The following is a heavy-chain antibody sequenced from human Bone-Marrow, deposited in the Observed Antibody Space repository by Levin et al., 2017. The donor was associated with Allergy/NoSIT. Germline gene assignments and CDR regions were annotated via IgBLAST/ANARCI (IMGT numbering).Heavy chain of an antibody. J-gene: IGHJ4*02. CDR3: ANSVY. V-gene: IGHV3-33*06. CDR2: IWYDGSNE. Sequence: PGGSLRLSCAASGFSFSSYGMHWVRQAPGKGLEWVAVIWYDGSNEKYADSVKGRFTISRDNSKNTLYLQMSGLRIEDTAIYYCANSVYWGQGTLVTVSS. CDR1: GFSFSSYG.